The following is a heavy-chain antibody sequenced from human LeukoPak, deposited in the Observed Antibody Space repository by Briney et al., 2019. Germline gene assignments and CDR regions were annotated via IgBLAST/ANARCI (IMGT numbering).Heavy chain of an antibody. J-gene: IGHJ4*02. V-gene: IGHV3-9*01. CDR3: EKGDASSSWEGFDY. D-gene: IGHD6-13*01. CDR2: ISWNSGSI. CDR1: RFTFDDYA. Sequence: GGSLRLSCAASRFTFDDYAMHCVRQAPGKGLEWVSCISWNSGSIGYADSVKGRFTISRDNAKNSLYLQMNSLIADHTALYYCEKGDASSSWEGFDYWGQGTLVTVSS.